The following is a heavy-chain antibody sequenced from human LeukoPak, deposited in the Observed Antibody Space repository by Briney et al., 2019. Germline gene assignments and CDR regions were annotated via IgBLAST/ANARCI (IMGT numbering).Heavy chain of an antibody. D-gene: IGHD5-12*01. CDR1: GGSISNYY. CDR3: ARAYSAYDHFDC. J-gene: IGHJ4*02. CDR2: ISYSGDT. Sequence: SETLSLTCTVSGGSISNYYWSWVRQPPGKGLEWIGHISYSGDTNYNPSLKSRVTISVDPSTHQFSLKLSSVPAADTAVYYCARAYSAYDHFDCWGQGTLVTVSS. V-gene: IGHV4-59*01.